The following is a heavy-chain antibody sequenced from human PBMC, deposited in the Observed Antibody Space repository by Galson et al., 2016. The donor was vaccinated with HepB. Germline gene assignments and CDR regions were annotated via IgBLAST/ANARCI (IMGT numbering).Heavy chain of an antibody. D-gene: IGHD1-26*01. V-gene: IGHV1-24*01. CDR2: FDPEDGET. Sequence: SVKVSCKVSGYTLTELSMYWVRQAPGKGLEWMGGFDPEDGETIYAQKFQGRVTMTEDTSTDTTYMELSSLRSEDTAVYYCATSEGSSVDYWGQGTLVTVSS. CDR1: GYTLTELS. CDR3: ATSEGSSVDY. J-gene: IGHJ4*02.